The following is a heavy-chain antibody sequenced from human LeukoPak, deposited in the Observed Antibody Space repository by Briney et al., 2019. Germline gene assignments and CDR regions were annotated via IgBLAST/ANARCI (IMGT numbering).Heavy chain of an antibody. Sequence: GGSLRLSCAASGFSFTTYSMSWVRQAPGMGLEWLSAVSASGDRTYYADSVKGRFTISRDHSNDTLYLQMNSLRAEDTAVYYCAQSGNFDWFDYWGQGILVTGSS. V-gene: IGHV3-23*01. CDR1: GFSFTTYS. CDR2: VSASGDRT. J-gene: IGHJ4*02. D-gene: IGHD3-9*01. CDR3: AQSGNFDWFDY.